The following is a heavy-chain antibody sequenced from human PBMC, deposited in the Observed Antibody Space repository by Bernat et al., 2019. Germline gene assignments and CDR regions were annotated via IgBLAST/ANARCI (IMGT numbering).Heavy chain of an antibody. Sequence: QVQLVESGGGVVQPGRSLRLSCAASGFTFRSYGMHWVRQAPGKVLEWVAIIWYDASNKYYADSGKGRFTISRDNSKNTLYLQMNSLRAEETAVYYCARDIGGSNYLIGSEDYWGQGTLVTVSS. CDR3: ARDIGGSNYLIGSEDY. J-gene: IGHJ4*02. V-gene: IGHV3-33*01. D-gene: IGHD4-11*01. CDR1: GFTFRSYG. CDR2: IWYDASNK.